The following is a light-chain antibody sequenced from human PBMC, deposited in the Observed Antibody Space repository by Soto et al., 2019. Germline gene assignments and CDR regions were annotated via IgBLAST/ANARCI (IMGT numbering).Light chain of an antibody. CDR2: GAS. Sequence: EIVMTQSPATLSVSPGERATLSCRASQSVSSDLAWYQQKPGQPPRLLIYGASTRATDIPARFSGSGSGTEFTLTISSLQSEDFAVYFCQQYNNWPPAYTFGQGTKLEMK. V-gene: IGKV3-15*01. J-gene: IGKJ2*01. CDR3: QQYNNWPPAYT. CDR1: QSVSSD.